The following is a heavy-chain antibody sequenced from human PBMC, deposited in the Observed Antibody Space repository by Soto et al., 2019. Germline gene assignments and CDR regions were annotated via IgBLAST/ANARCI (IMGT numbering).Heavy chain of an antibody. Sequence: QVQLVQSGAEVKKPGSSVKVSCKASGGTFSSYAISWVRQAPGQGLEWMGGIIPIFGTANYAQKFQGRVTITADESTSTAYMELSSLRSEDTAVYYCARNSKGAKIAAHVYYYYGMDVWGQGTTVIVSS. CDR1: GGTFSSYA. CDR2: IIPIFGTA. D-gene: IGHD6-25*01. J-gene: IGHJ6*02. V-gene: IGHV1-69*01. CDR3: ARNSKGAKIAAHVYYYYGMDV.